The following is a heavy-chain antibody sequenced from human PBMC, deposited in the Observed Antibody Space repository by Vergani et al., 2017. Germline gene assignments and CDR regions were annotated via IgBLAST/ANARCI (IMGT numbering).Heavy chain of an antibody. D-gene: IGHD3-10*01. CDR1: GGSFNTYY. Sequence: QVQLQESGPGLVKPSETLSLTCTVSGGSFNTYYWSWIRQTPGKGLEWIGSIYYSGSTYYNPSLESRVTMSVDTSKNQFSLKLSSVTAADTAVYYCARRTTMVRGVLEIARYYFDYWGQGTLSPSPQ. V-gene: IGHV4-59*04. J-gene: IGHJ4*02. CDR2: IYYSGST. CDR3: ARRTTMVRGVLEIARYYFDY.